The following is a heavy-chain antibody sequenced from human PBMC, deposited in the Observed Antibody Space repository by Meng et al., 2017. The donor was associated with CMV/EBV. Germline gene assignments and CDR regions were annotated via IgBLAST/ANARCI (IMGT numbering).Heavy chain of an antibody. CDR2: ISYDGSNK. V-gene: IGHV3-30*04. CDR1: GFTSSSYA. Sequence: GESLKISCAASGFTSSSYAMHWVRQAPGKGLEWVAVISYDGSNKYYADSVKGRFTISRDNSKNTLYLQMNSLRAEDTAVYYCARNIERYCGGDCPPTYYYYGMDVWGQGTTVTVSS. CDR3: ARNIERYCGGDCPPTYYYYGMDV. D-gene: IGHD2-21*01. J-gene: IGHJ6*02.